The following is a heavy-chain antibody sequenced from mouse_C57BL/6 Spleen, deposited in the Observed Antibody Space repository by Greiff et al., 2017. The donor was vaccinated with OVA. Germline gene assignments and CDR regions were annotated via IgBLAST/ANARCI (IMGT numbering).Heavy chain of an antibody. CDR3: ARFYYYGSSYRYFDV. V-gene: IGHV3-6*01. J-gene: IGHJ1*03. Sequence: EVQLQESGPGLVKPSQSLSLTCSVSGYSITSGYYWYWIRTFPGNLLEWVGYISYDGSNNSNPSLKNRITITRDTSKNQFFLKLNSVTTEDTATYYCARFYYYGSSYRYFDVWGTGTTVTVSS. CDR1: GYSITSGYY. CDR2: ISYDGSN. D-gene: IGHD1-1*01.